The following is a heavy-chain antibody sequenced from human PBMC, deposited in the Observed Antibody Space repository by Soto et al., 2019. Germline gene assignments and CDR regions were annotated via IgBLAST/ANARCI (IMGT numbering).Heavy chain of an antibody. Sequence: QVQLVQSGAEVKKPGSSVKVSCKASGGTFSSYAISWVRQAPGQGLEWMGGIIPISGTANYAQKFQGRVTITADESTSTAYMELSRLRSEDTAVYYCARSQGSSTSLEIYYYYYYGMDVCGQGTTVTVSS. CDR2: IIPISGTA. CDR1: GGTFSSYA. J-gene: IGHJ6*02. V-gene: IGHV1-69*01. D-gene: IGHD2-2*01. CDR3: ARSQGSSTSLEIYYYYYYGMDV.